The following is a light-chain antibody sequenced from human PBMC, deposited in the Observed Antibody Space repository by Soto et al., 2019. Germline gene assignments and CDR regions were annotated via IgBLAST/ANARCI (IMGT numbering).Light chain of an antibody. Sequence: IVVTQSTATLSVSPGERATLSCRASQSVSSSYLAWYQQKPGQAPRLLIYDTSKRVTGIPARFSGSGSGTDFTLTISSLEPEDFAVYYCQQRINRPLTFGQGTRLEIK. CDR1: QSVSSSY. V-gene: IGKV3D-20*02. J-gene: IGKJ5*01. CDR3: QQRINRPLT. CDR2: DTS.